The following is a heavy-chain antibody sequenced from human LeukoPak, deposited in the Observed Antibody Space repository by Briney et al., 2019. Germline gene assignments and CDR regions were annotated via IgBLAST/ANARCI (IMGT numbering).Heavy chain of an antibody. D-gene: IGHD3-22*01. CDR1: GFTFDDYG. CDR3: AREGYYYDSSGYSPSPYDY. V-gene: IGHV3-20*04. J-gene: IGHJ4*02. CDR2: INWNGGST. Sequence: GGSLRLSCAASGFTFDDYGMSWVRQAPGKGLEWVSGINWNGGSTGYADSVKGRFTISRDNAKNSLYLQMNSLRAEDTALYYCAREGYYYDSSGYSPSPYDYWGQGTLVTVSS.